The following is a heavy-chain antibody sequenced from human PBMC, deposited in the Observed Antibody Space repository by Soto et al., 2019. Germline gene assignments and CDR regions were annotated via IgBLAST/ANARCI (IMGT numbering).Heavy chain of an antibody. D-gene: IGHD3-22*01. J-gene: IGHJ4*02. CDR2: IYYSGST. CDR1: GGSISSGDYY. V-gene: IGHV4-30-4*01. CDR3: ARVGPDLYYDSSTTKYYFDY. Sequence: QVQLQESGPGLVKPSQTLSLTCTVSGGSISSGDYYWSWIRQPPGKGLEWIGYIYYSGSTYYNPSLKSRVTISVDTSKNQFSLKLSSVTAADTAVYYCARVGPDLYYDSSTTKYYFDYWGQGTLVTVSS.